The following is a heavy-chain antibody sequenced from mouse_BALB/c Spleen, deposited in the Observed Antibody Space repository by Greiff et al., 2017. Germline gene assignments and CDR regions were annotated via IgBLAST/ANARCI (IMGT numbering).Heavy chain of an antibody. CDR3: TPAYYGNYRFAY. D-gene: IGHD2-10*01. V-gene: IGHV6-6*02. CDR1: GFTFSNYW. CDR2: IRLKSNNYAT. Sequence: EVKLVESGGGLVQPGGSMKLSCVASGFTFSNYWMNWVRQSPEKGLEWVAEIRLKSNNYATHYAESVKGRFTISRDDSKSSVYLQMNNLRAEDTGIYYCTPAYYGNYRFAYWGQGTLVTVSA. J-gene: IGHJ3*01.